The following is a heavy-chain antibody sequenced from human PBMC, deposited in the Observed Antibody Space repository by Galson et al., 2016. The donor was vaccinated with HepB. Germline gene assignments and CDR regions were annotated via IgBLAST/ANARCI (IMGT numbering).Heavy chain of an antibody. Sequence: SLRLSCAASGFTFSRYEMNWVRQAPGKGLEWVSYISSSGTTIYYADSVKGRFTISRDNAKNSLYLQTNSLRDEDTAVYFCARVLFGSGSYWCLDVWGQGTTVTVSS. V-gene: IGHV3-48*03. CDR1: GFTFSRYE. CDR3: ARVLFGSGSYWCLDV. J-gene: IGHJ6*02. CDR2: ISSSGTTI. D-gene: IGHD3-10*01.